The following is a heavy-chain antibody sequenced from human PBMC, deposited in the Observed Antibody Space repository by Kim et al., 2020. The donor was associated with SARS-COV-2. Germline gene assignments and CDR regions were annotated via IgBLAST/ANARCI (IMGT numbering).Heavy chain of an antibody. J-gene: IGHJ4*02. CDR3: ARGGGRIQLMVAYYFDY. CDR2: IKQDGSEK. D-gene: IGHD5-18*01. CDR1: GFTFSSYW. Sequence: GGSLRLSCAASGFTFSSYWMSWVRQAPGKGLEWVANIKQDGSEKYYVDSVKGRFTISRDNAKNSLYLQRNSLRAEDTAVYYCARGGGRIQLMVAYYFDYWGQGTLLTVSS. V-gene: IGHV3-7*04.